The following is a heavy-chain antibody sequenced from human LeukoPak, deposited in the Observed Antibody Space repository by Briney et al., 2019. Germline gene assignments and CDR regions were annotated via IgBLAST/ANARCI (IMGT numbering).Heavy chain of an antibody. CDR3: AKGYSGYSHFDY. V-gene: IGHV3-53*01. CDR1: GFTVSSNY. D-gene: IGHD5-12*01. J-gene: IGHJ4*02. CDR2: IYSGGST. Sequence: GGSLRLSCAASGFTVSSNYMSWVRQAPGKGLEWVSVIYSGGSTYYADSVKGRFTISRDNSKNTLYLQMNSLRAEDTAAYYCAKGYSGYSHFDYWGQGTLVTVSS.